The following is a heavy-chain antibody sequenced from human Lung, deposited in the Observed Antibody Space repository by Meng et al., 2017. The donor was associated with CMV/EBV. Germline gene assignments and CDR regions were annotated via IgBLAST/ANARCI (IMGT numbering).Heavy chain of an antibody. V-gene: IGHV1-8*03. CDR2: MNPTNGNT. CDR3: AREGVGVAMGAMDV. D-gene: IGHD2-15*01. Sequence: ASXXVSCKASGYTFTSYDINWVRQATGQGLEWMGWMNPTNGNTGYAQKFQGRVTITWNSSINTSYMGLRSLRSEETDVYYCAREGVGVAMGAMDVWGQGTTVTVSS. CDR1: GYTFTSYD. J-gene: IGHJ6*02.